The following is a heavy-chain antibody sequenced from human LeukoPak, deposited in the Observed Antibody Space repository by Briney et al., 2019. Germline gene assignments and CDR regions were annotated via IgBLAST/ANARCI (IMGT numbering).Heavy chain of an antibody. CDR2: IYYSGST. D-gene: IGHD5/OR15-5a*01. CDR1: GGSISSYY. V-gene: IGHV4-59*08. CDR3: ARGSTIHGRNDY. Sequence: PSETLSLTCTVSGGSISSYYWSWIRQPPGKGLEWIGYIYYSGSTNYNPSLRSRVTISVDTSKNQFSLKLSSVTAADTAVYYCARGSTIHGRNDYWGQGTLVTVSS. J-gene: IGHJ4*02.